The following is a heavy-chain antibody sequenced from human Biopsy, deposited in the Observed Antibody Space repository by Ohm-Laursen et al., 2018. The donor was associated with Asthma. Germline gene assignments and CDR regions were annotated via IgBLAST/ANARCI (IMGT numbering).Heavy chain of an antibody. D-gene: IGHD3-9*01. Sequence: AASVKVSCKASGYTFTNYAIHWVRQAPGHSLEWMGWINAANGNTKYSQKFQGRLTISRDTSASTAYMDLSSLRSEDTAVYYCARTYFDFLTGQVHDAFAMWGQGTMVTVSS. CDR1: GYTFTNYA. V-gene: IGHV1-3*01. J-gene: IGHJ3*02. CDR2: INAANGNT. CDR3: ARTYFDFLTGQVHDAFAM.